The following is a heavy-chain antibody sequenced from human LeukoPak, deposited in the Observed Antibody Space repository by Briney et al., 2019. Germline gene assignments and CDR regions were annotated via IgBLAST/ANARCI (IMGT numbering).Heavy chain of an antibody. D-gene: IGHD6-19*01. CDR1: GGSISSYY. Sequence: SETLSLTCTVSGGSISSYYWSWIRQPPGKGLEWIGYIYYSGSTNYNPSLKSRVTISVDTSKNQFSLKLSSVTAADTAVYYCARHSGSSGWSYRLVNWFDPWGQGTLVTVSS. J-gene: IGHJ5*02. CDR2: IYYSGST. V-gene: IGHV4-59*08. CDR3: ARHSGSSGWSYRLVNWFDP.